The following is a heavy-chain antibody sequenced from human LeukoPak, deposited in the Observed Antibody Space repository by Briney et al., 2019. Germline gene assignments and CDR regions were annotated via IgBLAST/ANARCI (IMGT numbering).Heavy chain of an antibody. J-gene: IGHJ1*01. CDR1: GFTFSRHW. CDR3: ARAPSEVGGYYPEYFRH. V-gene: IGHV3-74*01. Sequence: GGSLRHSCEASGFTFSRHWMHWVRQAPGKGLVWVSRIKSDGKTNYADSVKGRFTISRDNAKNTVSLQMDSLRAEDTGVYYCARAPSEVGGYYPEYFRHWGQGTLVTVSS. CDR2: IKSDGKT. D-gene: IGHD3-22*01.